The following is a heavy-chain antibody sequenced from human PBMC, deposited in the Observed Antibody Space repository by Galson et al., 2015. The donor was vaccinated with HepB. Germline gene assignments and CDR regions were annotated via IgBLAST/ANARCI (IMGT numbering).Heavy chain of an antibody. D-gene: IGHD2-2*01. V-gene: IGHV1-69*02. CDR3: ARGVVPAAITGYNWFDP. J-gene: IGHJ5*02. CDR2: VIPILGIA. Sequence: SVKVSCKASGGTFSSYTISWVRQAPGQGLEWMGRVIPILGIANYAQKFQGRVTITADKSTSTAYMELSSLRSEDTAVYYCARGVVPAAITGYNWFDPWGQGTLVTVSS. CDR1: GGTFSSYT.